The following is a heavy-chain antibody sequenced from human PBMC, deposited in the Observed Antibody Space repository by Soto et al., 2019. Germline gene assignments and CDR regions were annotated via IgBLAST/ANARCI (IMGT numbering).Heavy chain of an antibody. J-gene: IGHJ6*03. CDR2: IYYSGST. CDR3: ARHKWYSSSSVYYYYYMDV. D-gene: IGHD6-6*01. Sequence: QLQLQESGPGLVKPSETLSLTCTVSGGSISSSSYYWGWIRQPPGKGLEWIGSIYYSGSTYYNPSLNSRVTISVDTSKNQFSLKLSSVTAADTAVYYCARHKWYSSSSVYYYYYMDVWGKGTTVTVSS. CDR1: GGSISSSSYY. V-gene: IGHV4-39*01.